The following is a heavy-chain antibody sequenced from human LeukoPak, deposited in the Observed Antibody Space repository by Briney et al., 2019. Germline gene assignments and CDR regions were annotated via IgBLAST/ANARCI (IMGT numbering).Heavy chain of an antibody. CDR1: GFTFSNYA. D-gene: IGHD3-22*01. Sequence: GGSLRLSCSASGFTFSNYAMHWVRQAPGKGLEYVSAISSNGGSTYYADSVKGRFTISRDNSKNALYLQMNSLRAEDTAVYYCARPYDSSGYYYGRFDYWGQGTLVTVSS. CDR2: ISSNGGST. V-gene: IGHV3-64*04. CDR3: ARPYDSSGYYYGRFDY. J-gene: IGHJ4*02.